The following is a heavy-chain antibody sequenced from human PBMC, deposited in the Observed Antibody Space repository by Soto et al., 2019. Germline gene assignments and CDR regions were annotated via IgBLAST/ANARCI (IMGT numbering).Heavy chain of an antibody. D-gene: IGHD1-1*01. CDR3: ARDQLERQDPTYGVDV. CDR2: IIPILGIA. V-gene: IGHV1-69*04. CDR1: GGTFSSYT. J-gene: IGHJ6*02. Sequence: SVKVSCKASGGTFSSYTISWVRQAPGQGLERMGRIIPILGIANYAQKFQGRVTITADKSTSTAYMELSSLRSEDTAVYYCARDQLERQDPTYGVDVWGQGTTVTVSS.